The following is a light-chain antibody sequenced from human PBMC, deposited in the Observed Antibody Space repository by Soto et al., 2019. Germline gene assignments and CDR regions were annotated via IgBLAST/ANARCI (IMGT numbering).Light chain of an antibody. Sequence: DIQMTQSPSTLSASVGDRVTITCRASQSIGRWLAWYQMKQGIAPKLLISEASSLESAVPSTFSGSGSGTEFTLTISSLQPDDFATYYCQQFLNYHWTFGQGTQVEIK. V-gene: IGKV1-5*03. CDR1: QSIGRW. CDR3: QQFLNYHWT. J-gene: IGKJ1*01. CDR2: EAS.